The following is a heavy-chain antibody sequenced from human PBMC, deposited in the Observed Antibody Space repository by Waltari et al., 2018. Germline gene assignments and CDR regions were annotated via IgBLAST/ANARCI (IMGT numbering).Heavy chain of an antibody. CDR2: INPSGGST. CDR1: GYTFTSYY. CDR3: ASTLTTKNDY. V-gene: IGHV1-46*01. Sequence: QVQLVQSGAEVKKPGASVKVSCKASGYTFTSYYMPWVRQPPGQGLEWMGIINPSGGSTSYAQKFQGRVTMTRDTSTSTVYMELSSLRSEDTAVYYCASTLTTKNDYWGQGTLVTVSS. J-gene: IGHJ4*02.